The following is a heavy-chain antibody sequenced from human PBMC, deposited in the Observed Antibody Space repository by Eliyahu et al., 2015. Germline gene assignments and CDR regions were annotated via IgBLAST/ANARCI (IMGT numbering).Heavy chain of an antibody. CDR3: LKDLSXPFNY. J-gene: IGHJ4*01. V-gene: IGHV1-2*02. CDR2: IYPNSGDT. CDR1: GYTFTDSY. Sequence: QVQLVQSGAEVKKPGASVKVSCKTSGYTFTDSYIHWVRQAPGQGLEWLGWIYPNSGDTNYAQKFQGRVTLTRDTSITTVYMELSRLRSDDTAIYFCLKDLSXPFNYWGHGTLATVSS.